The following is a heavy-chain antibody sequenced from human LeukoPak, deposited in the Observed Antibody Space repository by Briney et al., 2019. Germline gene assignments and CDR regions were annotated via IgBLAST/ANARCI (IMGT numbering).Heavy chain of an antibody. Sequence: ASVKVSCKVSGYTLTELSIHWVRQAPGEGLEWMGGFDPEDAETIYAQKFQGRVTMTEDTSTDTAYMELSSLRSEDTAVYYCATGFTMVRGIIVYGMDVWGQGTTVTVSS. CDR2: FDPEDAET. J-gene: IGHJ6*02. V-gene: IGHV1-24*01. D-gene: IGHD3-10*01. CDR1: GYTLTELS. CDR3: ATGFTMVRGIIVYGMDV.